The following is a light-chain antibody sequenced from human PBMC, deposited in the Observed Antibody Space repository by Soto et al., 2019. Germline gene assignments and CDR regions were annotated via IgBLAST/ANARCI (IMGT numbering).Light chain of an antibody. CDR1: QSVSSSY. J-gene: IGKJ2*01. CDR3: QQYGSSPFT. V-gene: IGKV3-20*01. CDR2: GAS. Sequence: EIVLTQSPGTLSLSPGERATLSCRASQSVSSSYLAWYQQKPGQAPRPLIYGASSRATGIPDRFSGRGSGTDFTLTISRLEPEDFAVYYCQQYGSSPFTFGQGTKLEIK.